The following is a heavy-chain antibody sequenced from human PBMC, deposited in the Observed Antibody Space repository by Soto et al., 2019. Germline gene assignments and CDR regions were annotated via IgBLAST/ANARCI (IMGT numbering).Heavy chain of an antibody. CDR3: AGHPGELGAFDI. V-gene: IGHV3-11*06. J-gene: IGHJ3*02. Sequence: GGSLRLSCAASGFTFSDYYMSWIRQAPGKGLEWVSYISSSSSYTNYADSVKGRFTISRDNAKNSLYLQMNSLRAEDTAVYYCAGHPGELGAFDIWGQGTMVTVSS. CDR1: GFTFSDYY. D-gene: IGHD3-16*01. CDR2: ISSSSSYT.